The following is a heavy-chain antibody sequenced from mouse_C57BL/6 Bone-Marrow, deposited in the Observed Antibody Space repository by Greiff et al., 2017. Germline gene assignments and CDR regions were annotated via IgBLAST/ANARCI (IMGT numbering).Heavy chain of an antibody. CDR1: GFSFNTYA. V-gene: IGHV10-1*01. J-gene: IGHJ3*01. Sequence: EVHLVESGGGLVQPKGSLKLSCAASGFSFNTYAMNWVRQAPGKGLEWVARIRSKSNNYATYYADSVKDRFTISRDDSESMLYLQMNNLKTEDTAMYYCVRHPYGNPAWFAYWGQGTLVTVSA. CDR3: VRHPYGNPAWFAY. CDR2: IRSKSNNYAT. D-gene: IGHD2-1*01.